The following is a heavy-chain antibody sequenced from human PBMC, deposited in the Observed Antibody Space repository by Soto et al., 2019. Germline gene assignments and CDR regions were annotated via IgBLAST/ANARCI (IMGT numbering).Heavy chain of an antibody. J-gene: IGHJ4*02. Sequence: ASVKVSCKASGYKFTTYFIHWVRQAPGQGLEWMGMIHPSGDTGYAQKLQGRVTMTTDTSTSTAYMELRSLRSDDTAVYYCAREEGLLPFDYWGQGTLVTVSS. D-gene: IGHD4-17*01. CDR3: AREEGLLPFDY. V-gene: IGHV1-46*01. CDR1: GYKFTTYF. CDR2: IHPSGDT.